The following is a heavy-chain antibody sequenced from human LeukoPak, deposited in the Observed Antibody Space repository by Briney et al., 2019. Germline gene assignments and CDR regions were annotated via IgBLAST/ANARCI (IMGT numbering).Heavy chain of an antibody. CDR3: ARHGYIQFWLY. Sequence: SETLSLTCTVSGASISRGTFFWGWIRQSPEKGLEWIGSIDSSGTTHYNSSLKSRVIISVDTSKNQVSLNLTSVTFADTAVYYCARHGYIQFWLYWGQGTQVIVSS. V-gene: IGHV4-39*01. CDR1: GASISRGTFF. J-gene: IGHJ4*02. CDR2: IDSSGTT. D-gene: IGHD5-18*01.